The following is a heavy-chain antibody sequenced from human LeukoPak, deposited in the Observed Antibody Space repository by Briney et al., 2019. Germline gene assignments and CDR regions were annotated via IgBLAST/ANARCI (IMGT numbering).Heavy chain of an antibody. D-gene: IGHD2-2*01. CDR2: INSDGSTT. CDR1: GFTFSNYW. Sequence: GGSQRLSCAASGFTFSNYWMHWVRQAPGKGLVWVSRINSDGSTTSYADSVKGRFTISRDNAKNTLYLQMNRLRAEDTAVYYCARDYCSSTSCFPDVWGKGTTVTVSS. CDR3: ARDYCSSTSCFPDV. V-gene: IGHV3-74*01. J-gene: IGHJ6*04.